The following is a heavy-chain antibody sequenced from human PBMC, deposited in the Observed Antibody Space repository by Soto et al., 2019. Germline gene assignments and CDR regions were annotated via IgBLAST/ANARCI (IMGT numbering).Heavy chain of an antibody. J-gene: IGHJ4*02. CDR2: IRPDGNER. CDR3: ARDYCSGGSCYHYFDY. CDR1: GFTFSSYW. D-gene: IGHD2-15*01. Sequence: GGSLRLSCAGSGFTFSSYWMNWVRQAPGKGLEWVANIRPDGNERYYVESVKGRFTISRDNAKSSLFLQMNSLRAEDTAVYYCARDYCSGGSCYHYFDYWGQGTLVTVSS. V-gene: IGHV3-7*01.